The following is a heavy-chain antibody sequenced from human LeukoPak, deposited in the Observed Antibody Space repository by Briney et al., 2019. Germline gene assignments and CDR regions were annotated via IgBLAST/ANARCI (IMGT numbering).Heavy chain of an antibody. J-gene: IGHJ3*02. Sequence: GGSRRLSCAASGLTFSNAWMSWVRQAPGKGLEWVGRIKSKTDGGTTDYAAPVKGRFTISRDDSKDTLYLQMNSLKTEDTAVYYCITDPGEWEPIWGQGTMVTVSS. CDR2: IKSKTDGGTT. CDR1: GLTFSNAW. CDR3: ITDPGEWEPI. D-gene: IGHD1-26*01. V-gene: IGHV3-15*01.